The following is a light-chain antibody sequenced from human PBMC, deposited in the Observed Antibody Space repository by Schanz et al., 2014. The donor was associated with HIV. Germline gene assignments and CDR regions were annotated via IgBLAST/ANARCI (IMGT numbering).Light chain of an antibody. Sequence: QSALTQPASVSGTPGQSITISCTGTSSDVGGYNYVSWYQQHPSKAPKLVIYDVSNRPSGVSSRFSGSKSGNTAALTISGLQAEDEADYYCSSYAATSNVLFGGGTKLTVL. CDR1: SSDVGGYNY. V-gene: IGLV2-14*03. J-gene: IGLJ3*02. CDR3: SSYAATSNVL. CDR2: DVS.